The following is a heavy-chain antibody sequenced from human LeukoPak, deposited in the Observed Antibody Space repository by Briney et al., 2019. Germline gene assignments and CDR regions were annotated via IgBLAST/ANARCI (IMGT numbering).Heavy chain of an antibody. V-gene: IGHV3-23*01. CDR2: ISNNGGYT. Sequence: GGSLRLSCAATGFTFSSSAMSWVRQAPGKGLEWVSAISNNGGYTYYADSVQGRFTISRDFSKNTVFLHMNSLRAEDTAMYYCARGDDSGYYDYFDYWGQGALVTVSS. CDR3: ARGDDSGYYDYFDY. D-gene: IGHD3-22*01. CDR1: GFTFSSSA. J-gene: IGHJ4*02.